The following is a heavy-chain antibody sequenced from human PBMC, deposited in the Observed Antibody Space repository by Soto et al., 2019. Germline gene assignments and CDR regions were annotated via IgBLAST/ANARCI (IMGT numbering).Heavy chain of an antibody. J-gene: IGHJ3*02. Sequence: VQLVESGGGLVQPGRSLRLSCAASGFTFDDYAMHWVRQAPGKGLEWVSGISWNSGSIGYADSVKGRFTISRDNAKNSLYLQMNSLRAEDTALYYCAKEKQQLVRDLFGAFDIWGQGTMVTVSS. V-gene: IGHV3-9*01. CDR2: ISWNSGSI. CDR1: GFTFDDYA. CDR3: AKEKQQLVRDLFGAFDI. D-gene: IGHD6-13*01.